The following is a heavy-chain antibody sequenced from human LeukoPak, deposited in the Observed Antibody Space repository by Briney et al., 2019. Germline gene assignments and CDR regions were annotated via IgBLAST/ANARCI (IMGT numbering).Heavy chain of an antibody. J-gene: IGHJ4*02. CDR1: GFTFSSYS. CDR2: ISSSSYI. Sequence: GGSLRLSCAASGFTFSSYSMNWVRQAPGKGLEWVSSISSSSYIYYADSVKGRFTISRDNAKNSLYLQMNSLRAEDTAVYYCARVGGGYYYDSSGYSECWGQGTLVTVSS. CDR3: ARVGGGYYYDSSGYSEC. V-gene: IGHV3-21*01. D-gene: IGHD3-22*01.